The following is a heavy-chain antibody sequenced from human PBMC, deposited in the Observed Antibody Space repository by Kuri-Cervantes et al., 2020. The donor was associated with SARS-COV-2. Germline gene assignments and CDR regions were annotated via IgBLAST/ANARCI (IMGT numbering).Heavy chain of an antibody. Sequence: ESLKISCTVSGGSVSSSSYYWGWIRQPPGKGLEWIGSIYYTGSAYYNSSLKSRVTISVDTSKNQFSLKLSSVTAADTAVYYCARDLPGYCSGGSCGGQFGYWGQGTLVTVSS. CDR2: IYYTGSA. J-gene: IGHJ4*02. D-gene: IGHD2-15*01. V-gene: IGHV4-39*07. CDR1: GGSVSSSSYY. CDR3: ARDLPGYCSGGSCGGQFGY.